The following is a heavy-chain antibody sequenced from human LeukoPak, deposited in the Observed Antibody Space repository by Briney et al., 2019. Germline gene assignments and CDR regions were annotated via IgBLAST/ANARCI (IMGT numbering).Heavy chain of an antibody. J-gene: IGHJ4*02. V-gene: IGHV3-11*01. CDR1: GFPFSDFY. CDR2: ISSSATTI. CDR3: ARDRWGKYYFDY. D-gene: IGHD7-27*01. Sequence: GGSLRLSCAASGFPFSDFYMSWIRRAPGKVLEWVSYISSSATTIYYTDSVKGRFTISRDNAKSSLYMQMNNLRAEDTAVYYCARDRWGKYYFDYWGLGTLVNVSS.